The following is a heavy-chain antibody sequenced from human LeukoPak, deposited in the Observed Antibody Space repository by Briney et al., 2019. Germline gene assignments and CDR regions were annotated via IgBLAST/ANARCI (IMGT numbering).Heavy chain of an antibody. CDR1: GFNFNIFN. D-gene: IGHD3-10*01. V-gene: IGHV3-21*01. J-gene: IGHJ4*02. CDR3: AVIIGEFDY. Sequence: PGGSLRLSCAASGFNFNIFNMYWARQAPGKGLEWVSSITRSSSDMYYSDSVKGRFTVSRDNAKNSLYLQMTSLRGEDTAVYYCAVIIGEFDYWGQGTLVTVAS. CDR2: ITRSSSDM.